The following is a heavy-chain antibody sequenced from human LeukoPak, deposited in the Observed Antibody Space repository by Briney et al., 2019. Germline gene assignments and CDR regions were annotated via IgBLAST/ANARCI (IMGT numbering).Heavy chain of an antibody. Sequence: ASVKVSCKASGYTFTGYYMHWVRQAPGQGLEWMGWINPNSGGTNYAQKFQGRVTMTRDTSISTAYMELSRLRSDDTAVYYCARDGGAEWELRHPRYWGQGTVVTVSS. CDR1: GYTFTGYY. J-gene: IGHJ4*02. CDR2: INPNSGGT. D-gene: IGHD1-26*01. CDR3: ARDGGAEWELRHPRY. V-gene: IGHV1-2*02.